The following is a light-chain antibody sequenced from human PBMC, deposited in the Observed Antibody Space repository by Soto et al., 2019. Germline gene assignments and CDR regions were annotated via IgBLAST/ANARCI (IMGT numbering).Light chain of an antibody. CDR3: SSFTNRNTWV. CDR1: SSDVGGRDY. V-gene: IGLV2-14*01. Sequence: QSALTQPASVSGSPGQSITISCTGSSSDVGGRDYVSWYQQHPGKAPKVIIYEVTRWPSGVSGRFSGSKSGNTASLTISGLQPQEEADYYCSSFTNRNTWVFGRGTKVTVL. J-gene: IGLJ3*02. CDR2: EVT.